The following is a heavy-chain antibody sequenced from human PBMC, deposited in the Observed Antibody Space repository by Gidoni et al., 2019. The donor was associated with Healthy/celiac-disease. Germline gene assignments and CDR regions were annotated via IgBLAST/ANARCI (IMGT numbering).Heavy chain of an antibody. CDR1: GFTVSSNS. CDR2: IYSGGST. CDR3: ARVFSEDYYDSSGPSVFDI. D-gene: IGHD3-22*01. V-gene: IGHV3-53*01. Sequence: EVQLVESGGGLIQPGVSLRLACAASGFTVSSNSMSWVRQAPGKGLEWVSVIYSGGSTYYADSVKGRFTISRDNSKNTLYLQMNSLRAEDTAVYYCARVFSEDYYDSSGPSVFDIWGQGTMVTVSS. J-gene: IGHJ3*02.